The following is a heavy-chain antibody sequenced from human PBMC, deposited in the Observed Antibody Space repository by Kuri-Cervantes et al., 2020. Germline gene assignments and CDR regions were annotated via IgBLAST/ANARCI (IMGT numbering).Heavy chain of an antibody. Sequence: GGSLRLSCAASGFTFSSYSMNWVRQAPGKGLEWVSSISSSSSYIYYADSVKGRFTIPRDNAKNSLYLQMNSLRAEDTAVYYCARDGLPYYYYYYMDVWGKGTTVTVSS. CDR1: GFTFSSYS. D-gene: IGHD3/OR15-3a*01. V-gene: IGHV3-21*01. CDR2: ISSSSSYI. J-gene: IGHJ6*03. CDR3: ARDGLPYYYYYYMDV.